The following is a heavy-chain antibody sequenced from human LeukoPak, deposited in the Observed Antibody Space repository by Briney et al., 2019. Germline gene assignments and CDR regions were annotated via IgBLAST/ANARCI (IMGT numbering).Heavy chain of an antibody. D-gene: IGHD3-3*01. CDR1: GYTFTSYG. V-gene: IGHV1-18*01. CDR2: ISAYNGNT. CDR3: ARDVLEYYDFWSGYTNWFDP. J-gene: IGHJ5*02. Sequence: ASVKVSCKASGYTFTSYGISWVRQAPGQGLEWMGWISAYNGNTNYAQKLQGRVTMTTDTSTSTAYMELRSLRSDDTAVYYCARDVLEYYDFWSGYTNWFDPWGQGTLVTVSS.